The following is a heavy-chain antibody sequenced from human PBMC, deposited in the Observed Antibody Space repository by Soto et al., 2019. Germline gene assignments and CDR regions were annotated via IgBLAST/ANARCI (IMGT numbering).Heavy chain of an antibody. D-gene: IGHD3-10*02. CDR3: ARDTPRNPYVLVPPEIAHALDV. CDR1: GGSITKFS. Sequence: QVQLEQSGAEVKRPGSSVKVSCRPSGGSITKFSFSWVRQAPGQGLEWMGATIPVFGSAHYAQKFQGRLTIVADKSTSTVYMELTRLRSEDTAVYFCARDTPRNPYVLVPPEIAHALDVWGQGTMVTVS. V-gene: IGHV1-69*06. CDR2: TIPVFGSA. J-gene: IGHJ3*01.